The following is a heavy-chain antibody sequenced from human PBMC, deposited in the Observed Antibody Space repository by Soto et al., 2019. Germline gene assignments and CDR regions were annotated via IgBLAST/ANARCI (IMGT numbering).Heavy chain of an antibody. Sequence: PSETLSLTCTVSGGSISSGDYYWSWIRQPPGKGLEWIGYIYYSGSTYYNPSLKSRVTISVDTSKNQFSLKLSSVTAADTAVYYCARVSVVVPTAYYYGMDVWGQGTTVTVSS. J-gene: IGHJ6*02. CDR1: GGSISSGDYY. D-gene: IGHD2-2*01. V-gene: IGHV4-30-4*01. CDR2: IYYSGST. CDR3: ARVSVVVPTAYYYGMDV.